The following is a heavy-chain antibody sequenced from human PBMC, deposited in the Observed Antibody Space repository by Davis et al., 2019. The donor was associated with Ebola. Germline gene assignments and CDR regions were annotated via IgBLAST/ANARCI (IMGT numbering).Heavy chain of an antibody. J-gene: IGHJ4*02. CDR3: ARRSYCSSLIDS. D-gene: IGHD2-2*01. V-gene: IGHV4-39*01. Sequence: MPSETLSLTCPVPGGSISTTSYYWGWIRQPPGKGLEWIGSIFYTGSNFYNPSLKSRVSISVDTSKNQFSLKLSSVTAADTAVYFCARRSYCSSLIDSWGQGSLVTVSS. CDR2: IFYTGSN. CDR1: GGSISTTSYY.